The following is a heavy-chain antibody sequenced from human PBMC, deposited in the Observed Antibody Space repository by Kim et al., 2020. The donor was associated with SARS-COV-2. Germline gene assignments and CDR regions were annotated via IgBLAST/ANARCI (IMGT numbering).Heavy chain of an antibody. J-gene: IGHJ4*02. D-gene: IGHD3-22*01. CDR3: AKDAQKSMIVVVEPPDY. CDR1: GFTFSSYG. CDR2: IWYDGSNK. V-gene: IGHV3-33*06. Sequence: GGSLRLSCAASGFTFSSYGMHWVRQAPGKGLEWVAVIWYDGSNKYYADSVKGRFTISRDNSKNTLYLQMNSLRAEDTAVYYCAKDAQKSMIVVVEPPDYWGQGTLVTVSS.